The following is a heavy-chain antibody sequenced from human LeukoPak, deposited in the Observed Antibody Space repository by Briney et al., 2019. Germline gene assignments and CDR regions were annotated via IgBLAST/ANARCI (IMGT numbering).Heavy chain of an antibody. V-gene: IGHV1-18*01. D-gene: IGHD2-2*01. CDR2: ISAYNGNT. J-gene: IGHJ6*03. Sequence: GASVKVSCKASGYTFTSYGISWVRQAPGQGLEWMGWISAYNGNTNYAQKLQGRVTMTTDTSTSTAYMELRSLRSDDTAVYYFAITPRRRYCSSTSCPSSSYYMDVWGKGTTVTVSS. CDR3: AITPRRRYCSSTSCPSSSYYMDV. CDR1: GYTFTSYG.